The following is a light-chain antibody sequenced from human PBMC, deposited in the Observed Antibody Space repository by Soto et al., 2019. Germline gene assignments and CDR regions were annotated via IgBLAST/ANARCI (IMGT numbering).Light chain of an antibody. V-gene: IGKV1-5*03. J-gene: IGKJ1*01. Sequence: DIQMTQSPSTLSAAVGDRVTITCRASQSVSSWLAWYQQKPGKAPKVLIYKTSSLESGVPSRFSGSGSGTDFTLTISSLQPDDFATYYCQQYNSYPWTFGQGTKVEIK. CDR3: QQYNSYPWT. CDR2: KTS. CDR1: QSVSSW.